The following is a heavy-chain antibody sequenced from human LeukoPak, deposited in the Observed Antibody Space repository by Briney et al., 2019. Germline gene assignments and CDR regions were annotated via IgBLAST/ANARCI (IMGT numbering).Heavy chain of an antibody. J-gene: IGHJ4*02. CDR1: GGSISSYY. CDR2: IYYSGST. Sequence: PSQTLSLTCTVSGGSISSYYWSWIRQPPGKGLEWIGYIYYSGSTNYNPSLKSRVTISVDTSKNQFSLKLSFVTAADTAVYYCARDLGHSSGWYASDYWGQGTLVTVSS. V-gene: IGHV4-59*01. D-gene: IGHD6-19*01. CDR3: ARDLGHSSGWYASDY.